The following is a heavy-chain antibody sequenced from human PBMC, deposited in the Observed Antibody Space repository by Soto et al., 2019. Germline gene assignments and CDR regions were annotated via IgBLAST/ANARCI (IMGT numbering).Heavy chain of an antibody. CDR3: ARVPRFDTWYFDY. V-gene: IGHV3-33*01. Sequence: QVQLVASGGGVVQPGRSLRLSCAASGFSVNTHVIHWIRQAPGKGLEWVAVLWYDGSREYYADSVKGRFTISRDNSKNMMYLQMDNLRVEDTAVYYCARVPRFDTWYFDYWGQGTLATVSS. D-gene: IGHD2-2*02. CDR1: GFSVNTHV. J-gene: IGHJ4*02. CDR2: LWYDGSRE.